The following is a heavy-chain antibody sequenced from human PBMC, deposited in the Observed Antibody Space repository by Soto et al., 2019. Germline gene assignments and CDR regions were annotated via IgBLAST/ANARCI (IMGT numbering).Heavy chain of an antibody. CDR3: ARHYYETSGYLNWFDP. Sequence: PSETLSLTCTVSGDSISSSNYFWGWIRQPPGKGLEWIGSIYYSGSTYYNPSLKSRVTISVDTSKNQFSLKLSSVTAADAAMFYCARHYYETSGYLNWFDPWGHGTLVTVSS. CDR2: IYYSGST. V-gene: IGHV4-39*01. J-gene: IGHJ5*02. CDR1: GDSISSSNYF. D-gene: IGHD3-22*01.